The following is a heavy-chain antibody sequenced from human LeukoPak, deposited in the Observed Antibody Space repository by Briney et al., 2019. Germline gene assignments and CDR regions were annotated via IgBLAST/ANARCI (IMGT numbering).Heavy chain of an antibody. J-gene: IGHJ6*03. CDR1: GFTFSSYA. D-gene: IGHD4-11*01. V-gene: IGHV3-23*01. CDR3: AKGDRSNYRLMDV. Sequence: GGSLRLSCAASGFTFSSYAMSWVRQAPGKGLERVSAISGSGGSTYYTDSVKGRFTISRDNSKNTLYLQMNSLRAEDTAVYYCAKGDRSNYRLMDVWGKGTTVTVSS. CDR2: ISGSGGST.